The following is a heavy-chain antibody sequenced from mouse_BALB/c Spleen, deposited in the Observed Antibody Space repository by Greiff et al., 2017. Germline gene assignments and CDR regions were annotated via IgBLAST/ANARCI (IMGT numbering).Heavy chain of an antibody. D-gene: IGHD1-1*01. CDR3: ARKRYYGSSYYAMDY. Sequence: VQLQQSGGGLVKPGGSLKLSCAASGFTFSDYYMYWVRQTPEKRLEWVATISDGGSYTYYPDSVKGRFTISRDNAKNNLYLQMSSLKSEDTAMYYCARKRYYGSSYYAMDYWGQGTSVTVSS. CDR2: ISDGGSYT. CDR1: GFTFSDYY. V-gene: IGHV5-4*02. J-gene: IGHJ4*01.